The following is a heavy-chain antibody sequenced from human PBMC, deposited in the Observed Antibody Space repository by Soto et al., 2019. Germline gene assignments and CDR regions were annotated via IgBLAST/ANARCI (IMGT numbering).Heavy chain of an antibody. CDR3: ARDYYDSSDYTTNCFAP. CDR2: ISHTGTA. CDR1: GGSISDNDYY. J-gene: IGHJ5*02. V-gene: IGHV4-39*01. D-gene: IGHD3-22*01. Sequence: PSETLSLTCTVSGGSISDNDYYWSWIRQPPGKGLEWIGTISHTGTAYYNPSLESRVAVSVGTSKNQFSLKLTSVTAADTAVYYCARDYYDSSDYTTNCFAPWGQGTLVTVSS.